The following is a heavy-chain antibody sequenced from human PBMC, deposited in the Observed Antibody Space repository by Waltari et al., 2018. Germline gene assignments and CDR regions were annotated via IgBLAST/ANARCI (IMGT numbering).Heavy chain of an antibody. D-gene: IGHD6-13*01. Sequence: QVQLVQSGAEVKKPGASVKVSCKASGYTFPSYDNNWVRQATGQGLEWMGWMNPNSGNTGYAQKFQGRVTITRNTSISTAYMELSSLRSEDTAVYYCARGRIAAAGTIDYWGQGTLVTVSS. CDR3: ARGRIAAAGTIDY. V-gene: IGHV1-8*03. CDR1: GYTFPSYD. CDR2: MNPNSGNT. J-gene: IGHJ4*02.